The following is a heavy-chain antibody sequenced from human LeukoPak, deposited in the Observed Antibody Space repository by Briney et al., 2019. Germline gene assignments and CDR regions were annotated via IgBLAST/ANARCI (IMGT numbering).Heavy chain of an antibody. CDR3: ARVPTGRNVVAAAARMGWNGAFDI. D-gene: IGHD2-2*01. V-gene: IGHV4-34*01. CDR1: GGPFSEYY. J-gene: IGHJ3*02. CDR2: ISQSGSI. Sequence: PSETLSLTCAVYGGPFSEYYWSWIRQSPGKGLEWIAEISQSGSINYNPSLKSRVTISVDASKKQFSLKMSSVTAADTAMYYCARVPTGRNVVAAAARMGWNGAFDIWGQGTMVTVSS.